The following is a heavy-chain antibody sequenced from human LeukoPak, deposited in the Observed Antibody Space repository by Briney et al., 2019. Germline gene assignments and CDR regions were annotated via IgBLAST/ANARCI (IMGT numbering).Heavy chain of an antibody. CDR3: ARDRSGAWFGESPPLDP. V-gene: IGHV1-3*01. Sequence: GASVKVSCKASGYTFTSYAMRWVRQAPGQRLEWMGWINAGNGNTKYSQKFQGRVTITRDTSASTAYMELSSLRSEDTAVYYCARDRSGAWFGESPPLDPWGQGTLVTVSS. CDR1: GYTFTSYA. CDR2: INAGNGNT. J-gene: IGHJ5*02. D-gene: IGHD3-10*01.